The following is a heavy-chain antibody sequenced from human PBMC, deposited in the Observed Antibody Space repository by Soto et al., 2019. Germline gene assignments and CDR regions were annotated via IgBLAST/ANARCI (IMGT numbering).Heavy chain of an antibody. CDR3: AKEGGLSGSYYISSSYYFDY. CDR2: ISYDGSNT. CDR1: GFTFSSYG. Sequence: PWGSLRLSCVSSGFTFSSYGMHWVRQAPGKGLEWVAIISYDGSNTYYADSVKGRFTTSRDNSKNTLYLQMNSLRAEDTSVYYCAKEGGLSGSYYISSSYYFDYWGQGTLVTVSS. D-gene: IGHD1-26*01. V-gene: IGHV3-30*18. J-gene: IGHJ4*02.